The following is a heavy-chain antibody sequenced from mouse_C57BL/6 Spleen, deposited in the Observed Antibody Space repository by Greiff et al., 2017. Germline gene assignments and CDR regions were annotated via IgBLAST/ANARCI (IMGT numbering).Heavy chain of an antibody. CDR3: TRGEGSSPNFDY. V-gene: IGHV1-5*01. CDR1: GYTFTSYW. CDR2: IYPGNSDT. D-gene: IGHD1-1*01. Sequence: SGTVLARLGASVKMSCKTSGYTFTSYWMHWVKQRPGQGLEWIGAIYPGNSDTSYTQKFKGKVKLTAVTSASTAYMELSSLTNEDSAVYYCTRGEGSSPNFDYWGQGTTLTVAS. J-gene: IGHJ2*01.